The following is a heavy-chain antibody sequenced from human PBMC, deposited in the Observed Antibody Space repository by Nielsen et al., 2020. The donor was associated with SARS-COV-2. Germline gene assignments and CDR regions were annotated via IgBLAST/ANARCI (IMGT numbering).Heavy chain of an antibody. CDR1: GGSISSYY. V-gene: IGHV4-59*01. D-gene: IGHD3-3*01. CDR2: IYYSGST. CDR3: ARVTRITIFGVVTKYYYYYMDV. J-gene: IGHJ6*03. Sequence: SETLSLTCTVSGGSISSYYWSWIRQPPGKGLEWIGYIYYSGSTNYNPSLKSRVTISVGTSKNQFSLKLSSVTAADTAVYYCARVTRITIFGVVTKYYYYYMDVWGKGTTVTVSS.